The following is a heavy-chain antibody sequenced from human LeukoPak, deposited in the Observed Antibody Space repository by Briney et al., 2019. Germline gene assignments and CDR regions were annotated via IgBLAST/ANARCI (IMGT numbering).Heavy chain of an antibody. CDR2: ISGSGGST. V-gene: IGHV3-23*01. D-gene: IGHD2-15*01. CDR1: GFTFSSYA. CDR3: ARGAAFGYCSGGSCYSVDY. Sequence: GGSLRLSCAASGFTFSSYAMSWVRQAPGRGLEWVSAISGSGGSTYYADSVKGRFTISRDNAKNSLYLQMNSLRAEDTAVYYCARGAAFGYCSGGSCYSVDYWGQGTLVTVSS. J-gene: IGHJ4*02.